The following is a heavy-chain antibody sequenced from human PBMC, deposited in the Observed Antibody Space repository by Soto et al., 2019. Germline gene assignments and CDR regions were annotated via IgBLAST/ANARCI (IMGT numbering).Heavy chain of an antibody. CDR2: ISYDGSNK. Sequence: GGSLRLSCAASGFTFSSYAMHWVRQAPGKGLEWVAVISYDGSNKYYADSVKGRFTISRDNSKNTLYLQMNSLRAEDTAVYYCASDRIAAAGTDYYYGMDVWGQGTKVTVSS. CDR1: GFTFSSYA. CDR3: ASDRIAAAGTDYYYGMDV. D-gene: IGHD6-13*01. V-gene: IGHV3-30-3*01. J-gene: IGHJ6*02.